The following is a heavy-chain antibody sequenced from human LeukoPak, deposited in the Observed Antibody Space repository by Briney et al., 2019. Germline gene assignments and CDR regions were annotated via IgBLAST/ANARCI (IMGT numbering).Heavy chain of an antibody. CDR1: GGSFSGYY. D-gene: IGHD3-22*01. Sequence: SETLSLTCAVYGGSFSGYYWSWIRQPPGKGLEWIGEINHSGSTNYNPSLKRRGTISVDTSKNQFSLKLSSVTAADTAVYYCARVRSTMIVVDGAFDIWGQGTMVTVSS. J-gene: IGHJ3*02. V-gene: IGHV4-34*01. CDR3: ARVRSTMIVVDGAFDI. CDR2: INHSGST.